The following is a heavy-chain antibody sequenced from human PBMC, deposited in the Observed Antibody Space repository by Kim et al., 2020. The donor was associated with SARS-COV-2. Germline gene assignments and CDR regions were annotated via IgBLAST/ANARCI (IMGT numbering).Heavy chain of an antibody. CDR1: GFTFSSYA. V-gene: IGHV3-23*01. CDR3: AKATGGSGWYYEDYYYYYGMDV. D-gene: IGHD6-19*01. Sequence: GGSLRLSCAASGFTFSSYAMSWVRQAPGKGLEWVSAISGSGGSTYYADSVKGRFTISRDNSKNTLYLQMNSLRAEDTAVYYCAKATGGSGWYYEDYYYYYGMDVWGQGTTVTVSS. J-gene: IGHJ6*02. CDR2: ISGSGGST.